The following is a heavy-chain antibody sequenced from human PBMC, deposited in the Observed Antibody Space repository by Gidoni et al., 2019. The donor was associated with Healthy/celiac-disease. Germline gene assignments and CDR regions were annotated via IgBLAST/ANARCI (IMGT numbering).Heavy chain of an antibody. CDR1: AGSISSRNW. J-gene: IGHJ4*02. CDR3: ATATVTTRGLDY. D-gene: IGHD4-17*01. Sequence: QVQLQESGPGLKPSGTLSLTCAVSAGSISSRNWWSWVRQPPGKGLEWIGEIYHSGRTNYNPSLKSRVTISVDKSKNQFSLKLSSVTAADTAVYYCATATVTTRGLDYWGQGTLVTVSS. V-gene: IGHV4-4*02. CDR2: IYHSGRT.